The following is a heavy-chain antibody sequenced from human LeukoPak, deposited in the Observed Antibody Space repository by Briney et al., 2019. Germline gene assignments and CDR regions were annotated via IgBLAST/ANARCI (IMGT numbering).Heavy chain of an antibody. CDR3: ARAFKMATIISGGAFDI. D-gene: IGHD5-24*01. CDR2: ISSSSSTI. Sequence: GGSLRLSCAASGFTFSDYYMSWIRQAPGKGLEWVSYISSSSSTIYYADSVKGRFTISRDNAKNSLYLQMNSLRAEDTAVYYCARAFKMATIISGGAFDIWGQGTMVTVSS. J-gene: IGHJ3*02. CDR1: GFTFSDYY. V-gene: IGHV3-11*04.